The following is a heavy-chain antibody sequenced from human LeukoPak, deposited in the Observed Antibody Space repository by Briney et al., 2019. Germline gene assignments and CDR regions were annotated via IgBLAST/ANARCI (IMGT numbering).Heavy chain of an antibody. V-gene: IGHV5-51*01. CDR1: GYSFTSYW. Sequence: GESLKISCKGSGYSFTSYWIGWVRQMPGKGLGWMGIIYPGDSDTRYSPSFQGQVTISADKSISTAYLQWSSLKASDTAMYYCARQGGGIVVVPAATSPYYGMDVWGQGTTVTVSS. CDR3: ARQGGGIVVVPAATSPYYGMDV. CDR2: IYPGDSDT. D-gene: IGHD2-2*01. J-gene: IGHJ6*02.